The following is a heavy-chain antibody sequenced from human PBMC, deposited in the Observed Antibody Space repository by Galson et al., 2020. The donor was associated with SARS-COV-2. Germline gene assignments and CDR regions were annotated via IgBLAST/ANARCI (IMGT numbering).Heavy chain of an antibody. V-gene: IGHV4-39*07. Sequence: ASETLSLTCSVSGGSVSSSDYYWSWIRLTPGKGLEWIGSVYYSGDTWYNPSLKSRVTISVDTSKNQFSLRLYSMTPADTAVYFCARRTGGTSYFFFDYWGQGNLVTVSS. J-gene: IGHJ4*02. CDR1: GGSVSSSDYY. CDR2: VYYSGDT. D-gene: IGHD7-27*01. CDR3: ARRTGGTSYFFFDY.